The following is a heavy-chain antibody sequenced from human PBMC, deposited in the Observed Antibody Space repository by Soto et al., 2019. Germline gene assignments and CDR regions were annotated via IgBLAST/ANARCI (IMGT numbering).Heavy chain of an antibody. J-gene: IGHJ5*02. V-gene: IGHV4-39*01. CDR2: IYYNGNT. D-gene: IGHD3-9*01. Sequence: SETLSLTCTVSGGSSSNPNYYWGWIRQPPGKALEWIASIYYNGNTYYSPSLKSRATISVDTSNNQFSLKLTSVTAADTAVYFSARTGFRAPPRNFFDTWGQGTLVTVSS. CDR1: GGSSSNPNYY. CDR3: ARTGFRAPPRNFFDT.